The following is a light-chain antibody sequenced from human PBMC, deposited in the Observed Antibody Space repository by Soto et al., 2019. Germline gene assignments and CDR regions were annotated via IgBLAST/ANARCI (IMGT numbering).Light chain of an antibody. CDR1: QSVLYSSNNKNY. CDR2: WAS. CDR3: QQRSNWYT. J-gene: IGKJ2*01. Sequence: DIVMTQSPDSLALSLGERATINCKSSQSVLYSSNNKNYLAWYQKNPGQPPKLLIYWASTRESGVPDRFSGSGSGTDFPLTISSLEPEDFAVYYCQQRSNWYTFGQGTKLEIK. V-gene: IGKV4-1*01.